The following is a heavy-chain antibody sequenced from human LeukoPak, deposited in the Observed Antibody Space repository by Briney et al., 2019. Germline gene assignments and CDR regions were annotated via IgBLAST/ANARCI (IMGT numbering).Heavy chain of an antibody. CDR3: ARERGFLFRLFDY. CDR1: GYTFTSYA. CDR2: INAGNGNT. V-gene: IGHV1-3*01. Sequence: ASVKVSCKASGYTFTSYAMHWVRQAPGQRLEWMGWINAGNGNTKYSQKFQGRVTITRDTSASTAYMELSSLRSEDTAVYYCARERGFLFRLFDYWGQGTLVTVSS. J-gene: IGHJ4*02.